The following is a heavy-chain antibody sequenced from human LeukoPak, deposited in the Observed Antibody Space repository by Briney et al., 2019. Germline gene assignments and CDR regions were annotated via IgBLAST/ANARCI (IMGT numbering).Heavy chain of an antibody. CDR3: ATGGSIAVATPLDY. Sequence: GGSLRLSCAASGFTFSSYAMSWVRQAPGKGLEWVSGITGRGGITYYADSVKGRFTISRDNAKNKLYLQMNSMRAEDTAVYYCATGGSIAVATPLDYWGQGTLVTVSS. CDR1: GFTFSSYA. J-gene: IGHJ4*02. D-gene: IGHD6-19*01. V-gene: IGHV3-23*01. CDR2: ITGRGGIT.